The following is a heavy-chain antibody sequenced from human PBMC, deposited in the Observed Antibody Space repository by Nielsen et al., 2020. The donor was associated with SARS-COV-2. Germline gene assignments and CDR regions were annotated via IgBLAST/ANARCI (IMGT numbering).Heavy chain of an antibody. CDR3: ARDLAAGTGGMDV. CDR1: GFTFSSYA. CDR2: ISGSGGST. D-gene: IGHD6-13*01. Sequence: GGSLRLSCAASGFTFSSYAMSWVRQAPGKGLEWVSAISGSGGSTYYADSVKGRFTISRDNSKNTLYLQMNSLRAEDTAVYYCARDLAAGTGGMDVWGQGTTVTVSS. J-gene: IGHJ6*02. V-gene: IGHV3-23*01.